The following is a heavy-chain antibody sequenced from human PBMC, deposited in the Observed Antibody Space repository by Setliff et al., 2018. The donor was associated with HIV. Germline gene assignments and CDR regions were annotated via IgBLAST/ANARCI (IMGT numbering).Heavy chain of an antibody. CDR2: VYYTGST. D-gene: IGHD5-12*01. CDR1: GGSMSSYY. V-gene: IGHV4-59*01. J-gene: IGHJ4*02. Sequence: SETLSLTCTLSGGSMSSYYWTWIRQPPGKGLEWIGYVYYTGSTNYDPSLKSRVAISLDASKDQFSLRLSSVTAADTALYYCASHYSGYGGLYWGQGTLVTVSS. CDR3: ASHYSGYGGLY.